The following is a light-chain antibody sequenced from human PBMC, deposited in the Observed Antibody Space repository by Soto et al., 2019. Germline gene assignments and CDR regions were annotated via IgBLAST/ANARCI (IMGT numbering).Light chain of an antibody. CDR3: TSFSSSTSLYV. V-gene: IGLV2-14*01. CDR1: TRDIAGYNY. J-gene: IGLJ1*01. CDR2: QVT. Sequence: LTQPASVSGSLGQSITISCTGTTRDIAGYNYISWYQQLPGKAPKLMIYQVTIRPSGISNRFSGSKSGNTASLTISGLQAEDEADYYCTSFSSSTSLYVFGTGTKVTVL.